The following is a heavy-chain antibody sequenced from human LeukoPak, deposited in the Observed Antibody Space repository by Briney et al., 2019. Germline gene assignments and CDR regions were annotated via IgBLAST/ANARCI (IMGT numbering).Heavy chain of an antibody. D-gene: IGHD2-2*01. V-gene: IGHV3-23*01. CDR1: GFTFSSYG. CDR3: AKLSVPAARYYFDY. Sequence: GGSLRLSCAASGFTFSSYGMSWVRQAPGKGLEWVSAISGSGGSTYYADSVKGRFTIFRDNSKNTLYLQMNSLRAEDTAVYYCAKLSVPAARYYFDYWGQGTLVTVSS. J-gene: IGHJ4*02. CDR2: ISGSGGST.